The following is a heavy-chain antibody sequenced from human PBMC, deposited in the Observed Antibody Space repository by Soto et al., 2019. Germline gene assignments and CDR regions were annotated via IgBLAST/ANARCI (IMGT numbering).Heavy chain of an antibody. CDR1: GFTFSTYA. V-gene: IGHV3-23*01. D-gene: IGHD3-10*01. Sequence: EVQLLESGGGLVQPGGSLRLSCTASGFTFSTYAMTWVRQAPGKGLEWVSAISGGGGPTHYADSVKGRFTISRDNSKNTLYLQMNSLRADDTAVYYCAKVSRFLDSGLIWGQGTLVTVSS. CDR3: AKVSRFLDSGLI. J-gene: IGHJ3*02. CDR2: ISGGGGPT.